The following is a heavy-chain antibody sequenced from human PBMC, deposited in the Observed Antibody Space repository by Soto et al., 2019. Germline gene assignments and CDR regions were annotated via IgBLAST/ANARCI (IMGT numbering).Heavy chain of an antibody. V-gene: IGHV3-30-3*01. D-gene: IGHD5-18*01. J-gene: IGHJ6*02. CDR2: ISYDGSNK. Sequence: GGSLRLSCAASGFTFSSYAMHWVRQAPGKGLEWVAVISYDGSNKYYADSVKGRFTISRDNSKNTLYLQMNSLRAEDTAVYYCAREREYSYGGEYYYGMDVWGQGTTVTVSS. CDR3: AREREYSYGGEYYYGMDV. CDR1: GFTFSSYA.